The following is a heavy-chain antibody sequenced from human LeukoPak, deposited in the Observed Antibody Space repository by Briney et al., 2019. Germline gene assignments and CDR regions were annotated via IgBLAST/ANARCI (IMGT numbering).Heavy chain of an antibody. D-gene: IGHD3-22*01. V-gene: IGHV3-30*04. Sequence: GGSLRLSCAASGFTFSSYAMHWVRQAPGKGLEWVAVISYDGSNKYYADSVKGRFTISRDNSKNTLYLQMNSLRAEDTAVYYCARSDSSGYLNWFDPWGQGTLVTVSS. CDR3: ARSDSSGYLNWFDP. CDR1: GFTFSSYA. J-gene: IGHJ5*02. CDR2: ISYDGSNK.